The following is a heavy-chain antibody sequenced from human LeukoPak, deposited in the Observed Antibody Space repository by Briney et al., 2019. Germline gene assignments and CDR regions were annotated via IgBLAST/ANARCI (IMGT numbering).Heavy chain of an antibody. CDR1: GYTFTGYY. CDR2: INPNSGGT. CDR3: ASSYIVVVPAAPNDAFDI. V-gene: IGHV1-2*02. D-gene: IGHD2-2*01. J-gene: IGHJ3*02. Sequence: ASVKVSCKASGYTFTGYYMHWVRQAPGQGLEWMGWINPNSGGTNYAQKFQGRVTMTRDTSISTAYMELSRLRSDDTAVYYCASSYIVVVPAAPNDAFDIWGQGTMVTVSS.